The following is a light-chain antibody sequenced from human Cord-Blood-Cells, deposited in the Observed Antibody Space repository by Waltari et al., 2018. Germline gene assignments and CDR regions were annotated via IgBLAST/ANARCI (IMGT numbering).Light chain of an antibody. CDR1: SSDVGGYHY. CDR3: SSYTSSSTLYV. J-gene: IGLJ1*01. Sequence: QSALTQPASASGSHGQSLTISCTGTSSDVGGYHYVSWYQQHPGKAPKPMIYDVSNRPSGLSNRFSGSKSGYTASLSISGLQAEDEADYDCSSYTSSSTLYVFGTGTKVTVL. CDR2: DVS. V-gene: IGLV2-14*01.